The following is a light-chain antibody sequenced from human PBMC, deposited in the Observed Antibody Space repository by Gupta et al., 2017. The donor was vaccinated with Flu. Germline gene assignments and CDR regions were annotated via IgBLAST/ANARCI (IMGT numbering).Light chain of an antibody. Sequence: QSALTQPASVSGSPGQSITISCTGTSSDVGGYKYVSWYQQYSGKAPKLMIYEVSNRPSGVSIRFSGSKSGNTASLTISGLQAEDEADYFCSSYTNTNSWLFGGGTKLTVL. J-gene: IGLJ3*02. V-gene: IGLV2-14*01. CDR1: SSDVGGYKY. CDR3: SSYTNTNSWL. CDR2: EVS.